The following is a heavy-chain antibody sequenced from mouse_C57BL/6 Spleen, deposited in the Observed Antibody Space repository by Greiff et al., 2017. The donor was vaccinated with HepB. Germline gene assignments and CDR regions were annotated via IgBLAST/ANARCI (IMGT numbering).Heavy chain of an antibody. CDR1: GYTFTDYY. V-gene: IGHV1-75*01. CDR3: AREELTGTVFAY. CDR2: IFPGSGST. Sequence: QVQLKESGPELVKPGASVKISCKASGYTFTDYYINWVKQRPGQGLEWIGWIFPGSGSTYYNEKFKGKATLTVDKSSSTAYMLLSSLTSEDSAVYFCAREELTGTVFAYWGQGTLVTVSA. J-gene: IGHJ3*01. D-gene: IGHD4-1*01.